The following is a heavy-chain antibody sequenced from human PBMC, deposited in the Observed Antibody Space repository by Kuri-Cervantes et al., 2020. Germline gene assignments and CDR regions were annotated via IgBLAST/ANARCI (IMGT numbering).Heavy chain of an antibody. CDR3: AREGAARPRENYYYGMDV. V-gene: IGHV3-11*04. D-gene: IGHD6-6*01. CDR1: GFTFSDYY. CDR2: ISSSSSTI. J-gene: IGHJ6*02. Sequence: GESLKISCAGSGFTFSDYYMSWIRQAPGKGLEWVSYISSSSSTIYYADSVKGRFTISRDNAKNSLYLQMNSLRDEDTAVYYCAREGAARPRENYYYGMDVWGQGTTVTVSS.